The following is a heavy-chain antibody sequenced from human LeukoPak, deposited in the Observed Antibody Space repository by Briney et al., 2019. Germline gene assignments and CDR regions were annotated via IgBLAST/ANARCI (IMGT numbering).Heavy chain of an antibody. CDR1: GYTFAKYW. Sequence: GESLQISCQASGYTFAKYWIGWVRQLPGKGLEWMGIIYPGDSDTRYGPSFQGQVTISVDKSISTAYLQWSSLKASDTAMYYCARPGQLGEYTPYHFDYWGQGILVTVSS. V-gene: IGHV5-51*01. CDR3: ARPGQLGEYTPYHFDY. CDR2: IYPGDSDT. J-gene: IGHJ4*02. D-gene: IGHD3-16*01.